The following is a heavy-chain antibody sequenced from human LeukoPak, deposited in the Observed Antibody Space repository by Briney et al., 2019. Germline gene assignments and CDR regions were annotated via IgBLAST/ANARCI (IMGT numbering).Heavy chain of an antibody. CDR2: IYYSGRT. Sequence: SETLSLTCAVYGGSFSGYYWSWIRQPPGQGLEWIGTIYYSGRTDYSPSLKTRVTLLVDTSKNQVSLKLKSVTAADTAVYYCVRKYTSGWYPENVDSWGQGTLVSVSS. J-gene: IGHJ4*02. CDR1: GGSFSGYY. V-gene: IGHV4-34*01. CDR3: VRKYTSGWYPENVDS. D-gene: IGHD6-19*01.